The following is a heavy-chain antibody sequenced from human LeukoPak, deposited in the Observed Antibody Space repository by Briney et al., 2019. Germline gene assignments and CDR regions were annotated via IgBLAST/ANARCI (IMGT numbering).Heavy chain of an antibody. J-gene: IGHJ4*02. D-gene: IGHD6-19*01. Sequence: GGSPRLSCAASGFTFSTSAMSWVRQAPGKGLEWVSAISGSAGSTYYADSVKGRFTISRDNSMNTLYLQMNSLRAEDTAVYYCARTFGPGIAVAGTNYFDYWGQGTLVTVSS. CDR1: GFTFSTSA. CDR2: ISGSAGST. CDR3: ARTFGPGIAVAGTNYFDY. V-gene: IGHV3-23*01.